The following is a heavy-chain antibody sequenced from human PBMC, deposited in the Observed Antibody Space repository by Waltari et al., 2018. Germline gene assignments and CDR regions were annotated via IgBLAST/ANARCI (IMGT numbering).Heavy chain of an antibody. CDR1: GFTFSSYA. Sequence: EVQLLESGGGLVQPGGSLRLSCAASGFTFSSYAMSWVRQAPGKGLEGVSAISGSGGSTYYADSVKGRCTISRDNSKNTLYLQMNSLRAEDTAVYYCAKPATAAGTGDYWGQGTLVTVSS. J-gene: IGHJ4*02. V-gene: IGHV3-23*01. CDR2: ISGSGGST. CDR3: AKPATAAGTGDY. D-gene: IGHD6-13*01.